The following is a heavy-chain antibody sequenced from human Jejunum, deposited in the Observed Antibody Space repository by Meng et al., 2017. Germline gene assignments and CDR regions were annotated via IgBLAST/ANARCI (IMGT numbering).Heavy chain of an antibody. J-gene: IGHJ4*02. D-gene: IGHD3-9*01. CDR3: AKDWSDTAFDY. V-gene: IGHV2-5*02. CDR2: IYWDDDK. CDR1: GLSLTVSGVG. Sequence: QITLKESGPTLVKSTQTLTLTCTFSGLSLTVSGVGVGLIRQPPGKALEWLALIYWDDDKRYSPSLKSRLSITKDTSKNQVVLTMTNVDPVDTATYYCAKDWSDTAFDYWGQGTLVTVSS.